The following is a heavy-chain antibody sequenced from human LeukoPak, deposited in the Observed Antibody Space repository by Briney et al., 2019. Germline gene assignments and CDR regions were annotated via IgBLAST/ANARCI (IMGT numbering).Heavy chain of an antibody. Sequence: PSETLSLTCTVSGYSISSGYYWGWIRPPPGKGLEWIGSIYHSGSTYYNPSLKSRVIISVDTSKNQFSLKLSSVTAADTAVYYCARGRYRYSYGPFDYWGQGTLVTVSS. D-gene: IGHD5-18*01. CDR2: IYHSGST. CDR1: GYSISSGYY. CDR3: ARGRYRYSYGPFDY. J-gene: IGHJ4*02. V-gene: IGHV4-38-2*02.